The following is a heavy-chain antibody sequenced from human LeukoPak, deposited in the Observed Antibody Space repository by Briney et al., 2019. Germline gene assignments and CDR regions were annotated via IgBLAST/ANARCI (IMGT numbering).Heavy chain of an antibody. CDR1: GFTFSSYW. V-gene: IGHV3-7*01. J-gene: IGHJ4*02. CDR2: IKKDGSER. Sequence: GGSLRLSCAASGFTFSSYWMNWVRQAPGKGLEWVANIKKDGSERYYVDSVKGRFTISRDNTKKSLYLQMNTLRAEDTAVYYCARAGPYGDYDYWGQGTLVTVSS. CDR3: ARAGPYGDYDY. D-gene: IGHD4-17*01.